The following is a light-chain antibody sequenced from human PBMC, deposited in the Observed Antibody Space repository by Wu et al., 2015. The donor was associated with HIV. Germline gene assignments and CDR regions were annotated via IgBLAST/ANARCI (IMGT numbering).Light chain of an antibody. J-gene: IGKJ1*01. Sequence: EIVMTQSPATLSLSPGERAILSCTASQSVSSVYLAWYQQKPGQAPRLLVYGTSRRATGIPDRFSGSGSGTDFTLTISRLESEDFGLYYCQQYGATTWTFGQGTKVEIK. V-gene: IGKV3-20*01. CDR3: QQYGATTWT. CDR2: GTS. CDR1: QSVSSVY.